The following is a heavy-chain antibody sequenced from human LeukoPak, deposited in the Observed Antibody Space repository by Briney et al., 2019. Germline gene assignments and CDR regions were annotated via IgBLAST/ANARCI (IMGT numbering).Heavy chain of an antibody. CDR2: ISSSSSYI. D-gene: IGHD6-19*01. V-gene: IGHV3-21*01. CDR1: GFTFSSYS. Sequence: PGGSLRLSCAASGFTFSSYSMNWVRQAPGKGLEWVSSISSSSSYIYYADSVKGRFTISRDNAKNSLYLQMNSLRAEDTAVYYCARGTPVWFIAVAGPVSEYFDYWGQGTLVTVSS. CDR3: ARGTPVWFIAVAGPVSEYFDY. J-gene: IGHJ4*02.